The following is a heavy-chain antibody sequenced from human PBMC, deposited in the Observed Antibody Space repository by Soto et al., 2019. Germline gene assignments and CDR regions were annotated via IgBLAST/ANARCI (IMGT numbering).Heavy chain of an antibody. Sequence: QVQVVQSGAEVKKPGASVKVSCKASGYSFTDYYIHWVRQATGQGLEWMGWTNPNSEDADYPLKFQGKVTMARDTSISTAYMALSGLRSADTAVDSCERYRYSTFERERTSRFYDYSAMDVWGQGPTVTVSS. CDR1: GYSFTDYY. CDR3: ERYRYSTFERERTSRFYDYSAMDV. D-gene: IGHD3-16*02. V-gene: IGHV1-2*02. CDR2: TNPNSEDA. J-gene: IGHJ6*02.